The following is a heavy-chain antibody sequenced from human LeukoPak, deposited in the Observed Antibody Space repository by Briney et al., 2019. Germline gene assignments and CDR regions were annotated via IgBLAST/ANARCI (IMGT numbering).Heavy chain of an antibody. V-gene: IGHV3-30*19. CDR2: IAYDGSNK. CDR3: ARGFGSSLYFDY. Sequence: GGSLRLSCAASGFTFSDFGMHWVRQAPGKGLEWVAFIAYDGSNKYYADSVKGRFTISRDNSKNTPYLQMNSLRAEDTAVYYCARGFGSSLYFDYWGQGTLVTVSS. CDR1: GFTFSDFG. D-gene: IGHD1-26*01. J-gene: IGHJ4*02.